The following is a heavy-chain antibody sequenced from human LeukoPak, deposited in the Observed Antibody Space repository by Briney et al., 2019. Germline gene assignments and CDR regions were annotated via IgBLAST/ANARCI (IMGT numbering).Heavy chain of an antibody. Sequence: GGSLRLSCAASGFTFSSYGMHWVRQAPGKGLEGVAVISYDGSNKYYADSVKGRFTISRDNSKNTLYLQMNSLRAEDTAVYYCARDLDYDFWSGPHYWGQGTLVTVSS. J-gene: IGHJ4*02. CDR2: ISYDGSNK. CDR3: ARDLDYDFWSGPHY. CDR1: GFTFSSYG. D-gene: IGHD3-3*01. V-gene: IGHV3-30*03.